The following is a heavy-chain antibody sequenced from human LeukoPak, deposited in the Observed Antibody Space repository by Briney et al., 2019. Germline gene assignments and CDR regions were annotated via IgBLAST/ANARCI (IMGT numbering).Heavy chain of an antibody. V-gene: IGHV4-39*01. CDR2: IYYSGNT. J-gene: IGHJ5*02. CDR1: GGSTSSSNYY. D-gene: IGHD3-3*01. Sequence: KPSETLSLTCTVSGGSTSSSNYYWGWIRQPPGKGLEWIGSIYYSGNTYYNPSLKSRVTISVDTSKNHFSLNLNSVTAADTAMYYCARHAYYDFVTGLFDPWGQGTLVTVSS. CDR3: ARHAYYDFVTGLFDP.